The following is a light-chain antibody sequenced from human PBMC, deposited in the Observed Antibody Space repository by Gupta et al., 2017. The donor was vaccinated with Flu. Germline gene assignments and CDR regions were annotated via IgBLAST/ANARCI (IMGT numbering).Light chain of an antibody. V-gene: IGKV1-5*03. J-gene: IGKJ1*01. CDR3: QQYNSYLWT. CDR1: QSISSW. CDR2: KAA. Sequence: DIQMTQSPSPLSASVGDRVTITCRASQSISSWLAWYQQTPGKAPKLLIYKAASLESGVPSRFSGSGSGTEFTLTISNLQPDDFATYYCQQYNSYLWTFGQGTKVEIK.